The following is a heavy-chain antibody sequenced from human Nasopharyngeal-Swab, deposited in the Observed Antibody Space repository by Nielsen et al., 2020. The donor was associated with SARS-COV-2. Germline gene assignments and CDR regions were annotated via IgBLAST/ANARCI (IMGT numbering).Heavy chain of an antibody. CDR2: INHSGST. V-gene: IGHV4-34*01. CDR1: GGSFSGYY. D-gene: IGHD1/OR15-1a*01. CDR3: ASQPGTANNGANWFDP. J-gene: IGHJ5*02. Sequence: GSLRLSCAVYGGSFSGYYWSWIRQPPGKGLEWIGEINHSGSTNYNPSLKSRVTISVDTSKNQFSLKLSSVTAADTAVYYCASQPGTANNGANWFDPWGQGTLVTVSS.